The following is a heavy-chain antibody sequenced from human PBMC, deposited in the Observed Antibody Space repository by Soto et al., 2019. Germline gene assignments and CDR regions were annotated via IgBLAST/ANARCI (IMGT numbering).Heavy chain of an antibody. V-gene: IGHV1-8*01. CDR2: MNPNSGNT. CDR3: ARGPIPRTYYDYIWGSSSMMLFDS. CDR1: GYTLTRYC. J-gene: IGHJ3*02. Sequence: GGSVEVSCQASGYTLTRYCINWGRQAPGQRVEWMGWMNPNSGNTGYAQKFQGRVTMTRNTSISTAYMELSSLRSEDTAVYYCARGPIPRTYYDYIWGSSSMMLFDSWGQGTMVTVSS. D-gene: IGHD3-16*01.